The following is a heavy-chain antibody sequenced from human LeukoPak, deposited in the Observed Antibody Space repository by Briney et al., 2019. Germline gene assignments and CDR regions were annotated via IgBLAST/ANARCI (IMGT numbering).Heavy chain of an antibody. Sequence: GGSLRLSCTASGFTFGDYAMSWFRQAPGKGLEWVGFIRSKAYGGTTEYAASVKGRFTISRDDSKSIAYLQMNSLKTEDTAVYYCTREYQLRVEDYWGQGTLVTVSS. CDR3: TREYQLRVEDY. D-gene: IGHD2-2*01. V-gene: IGHV3-49*03. CDR2: IRSKAYGGTT. CDR1: GFTFGDYA. J-gene: IGHJ4*02.